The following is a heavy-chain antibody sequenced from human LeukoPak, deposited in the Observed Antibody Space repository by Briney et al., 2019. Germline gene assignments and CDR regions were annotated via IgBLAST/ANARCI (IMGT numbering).Heavy chain of an antibody. CDR3: AKEGGSYGGDFDY. CDR1: GGSISSYY. CDR2: IFYNGST. J-gene: IGHJ4*02. D-gene: IGHD1-26*01. V-gene: IGHV4-59*01. Sequence: SETLSLTRPVSGGSISSYYTSWIKQPPGKGLEWIGYIFYNGSTHYNPSLKSRVTISLDTSKNQFSLMPASVTAAGTAVCYCAKEGGSYGGDFDYCGQGTLVTVSS.